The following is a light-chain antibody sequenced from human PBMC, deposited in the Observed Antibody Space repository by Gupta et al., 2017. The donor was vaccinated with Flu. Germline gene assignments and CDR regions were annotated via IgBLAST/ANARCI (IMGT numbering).Light chain of an antibody. Sequence: GDRVTITCRASQSISSYLNWYQQKPGKAPKLLIYAASSLQSGVPSRFSGSGSGTDFTLTISSLQPEDFSTYYCQQSYSTPRTFGQGTRLEIK. CDR3: QQSYSTPRT. J-gene: IGKJ5*01. CDR2: AAS. V-gene: IGKV1-39*01. CDR1: QSISSY.